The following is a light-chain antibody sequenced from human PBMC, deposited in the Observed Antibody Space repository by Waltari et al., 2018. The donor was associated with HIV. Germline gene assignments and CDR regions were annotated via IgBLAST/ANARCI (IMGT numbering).Light chain of an antibody. CDR2: GNS. CDR3: QSYDSSLSGSGV. J-gene: IGLJ1*01. Sequence: QSVLTQPPSVSGAPGQRVTISSTGSSSNIGAGYDVHWYQQLPGTAPILLIYGNSNRPSGVPDRFSGSKSGTSASLAITGLQAEDEADYYCQSYDSSLSGSGVFGTGTKVTVL. V-gene: IGLV1-40*01. CDR1: SSNIGAGYD.